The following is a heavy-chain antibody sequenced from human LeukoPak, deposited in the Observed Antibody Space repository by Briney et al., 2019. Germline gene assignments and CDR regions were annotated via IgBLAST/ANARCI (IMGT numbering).Heavy chain of an antibody. CDR1: GFTFSSYA. Sequence: GGSLRLSCAASGFTFSSYAMHWVRQAPGKGLEWVAVISYDGSSKYYADSVKGRFTISRDNSKNTLYLQMNSLRAEDTAVYYCARVDETEAFDIWGQGTMVTVSS. CDR3: ARVDETEAFDI. V-gene: IGHV3-30-3*01. CDR2: ISYDGSSK. J-gene: IGHJ3*02.